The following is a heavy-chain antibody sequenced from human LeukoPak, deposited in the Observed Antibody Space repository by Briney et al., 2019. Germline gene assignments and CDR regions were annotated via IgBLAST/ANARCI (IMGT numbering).Heavy chain of an antibody. CDR2: TYYRSKWYN. CDR3: ARERAQYYYDSSGYPHDWYFDL. V-gene: IGHV6-1*01. CDR1: GDSVSSNSAA. D-gene: IGHD3-22*01. Sequence: SQTLSLTCAISGDSVSSNSAAWNWIRQSPSRGLEWLGRTYYRSKWYNDYAVSVKSRITINPDTSKNQFSLQLNSVTPEDTAEYYCARERAQYYYDSSGYPHDWYFDLWGRGTLVTVSS. J-gene: IGHJ2*01.